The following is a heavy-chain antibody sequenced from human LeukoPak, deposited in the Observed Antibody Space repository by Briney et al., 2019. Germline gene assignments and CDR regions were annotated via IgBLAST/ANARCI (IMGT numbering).Heavy chain of an antibody. Sequence: GASVKVSCKASGYTFTGYYMHWVRQAPGQGLEWMGWINPNSGGTNYAQKFQGRVTMTRDTSISTAYMELSSLRSEDTAVYYCASVGYCSSTSCSTFAEYFQHWGQGTLVTVSS. D-gene: IGHD2-2*01. CDR2: INPNSGGT. CDR3: ASVGYCSSTSCSTFAEYFQH. CDR1: GYTFTGYY. V-gene: IGHV1-2*02. J-gene: IGHJ1*01.